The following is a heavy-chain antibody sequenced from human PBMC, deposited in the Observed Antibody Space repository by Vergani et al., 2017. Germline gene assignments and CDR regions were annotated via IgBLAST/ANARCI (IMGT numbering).Heavy chain of an antibody. CDR2: IYYSGST. CDR1: GGSISSYY. Sequence: QVQLQESGPGLVTPSETLSLTCTVSGGSISSYYWSWIRQPPGKGLEWIGYIYYSGSTNYNPSLKSRVTISVDTSKNQFSRKLSSVTAADTAVYYCAGGRWLQWGPFDYWGQGTLVTVSS. D-gene: IGHD5-24*01. CDR3: AGGRWLQWGPFDY. V-gene: IGHV4-59*01. J-gene: IGHJ4*02.